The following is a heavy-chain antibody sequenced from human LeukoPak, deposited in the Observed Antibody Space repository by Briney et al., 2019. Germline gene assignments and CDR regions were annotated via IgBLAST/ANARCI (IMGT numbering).Heavy chain of an antibody. CDR2: ISSSSSYI. CDR3: ARDLSAYCGGDCYWLGYYYYYMDV. D-gene: IGHD2-21*02. J-gene: IGHJ6*03. V-gene: IGHV3-21*01. Sequence: GGSLRLSCAASGFTFSSYNMNWVRQAPGKGLEWVSSISSSSSYIYYADSVKGRFTISRDNAKNSLYLQMNSLRAVDTAVYYCARDLSAYCGGDCYWLGYYYYYMDVWGKGTTVTVSS. CDR1: GFTFSSYN.